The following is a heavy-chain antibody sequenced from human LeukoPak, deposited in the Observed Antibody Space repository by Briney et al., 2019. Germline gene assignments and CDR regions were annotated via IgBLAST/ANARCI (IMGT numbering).Heavy chain of an antibody. D-gene: IGHD3-3*01. J-gene: IGHJ6*02. CDR2: ISAYNGNT. Sequence: GASVKVSCKLSGYTFTSFGISWVREAPGQGREWMGWISAYNGNTNYAQKLQGRVTMPTDTSTSTAYMELRSLRSDDTAVYYCARESGYYYYYGMDVWGQGTTVTVSS. V-gene: IGHV1-18*01. CDR1: GYTFTSFG. CDR3: ARESGYYYYYGMDV.